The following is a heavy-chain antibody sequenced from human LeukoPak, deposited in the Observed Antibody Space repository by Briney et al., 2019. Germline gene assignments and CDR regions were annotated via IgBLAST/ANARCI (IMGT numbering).Heavy chain of an antibody. J-gene: IGHJ4*02. D-gene: IGHD4-17*01. Sequence: GGSLRLSCAASGFTFTSYAMSWVRQAPGQGLEWVSVISGSGGSTYYAHSVKGRFTISRDNSKNTLYLQMNSLRAEDTAVYYYPFYGDYDYWGERTLVTASS. CDR1: GFTFTSYA. CDR3: PFYGDYDY. CDR2: ISGSGGST. V-gene: IGHV3-23*01.